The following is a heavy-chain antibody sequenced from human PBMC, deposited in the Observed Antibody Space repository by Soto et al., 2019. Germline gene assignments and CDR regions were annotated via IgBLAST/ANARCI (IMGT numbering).Heavy chain of an antibody. CDR1: GYRFTSYG. CDR2: INAFNGNT. V-gene: IGHV1-18*01. J-gene: IGHJ6*02. Sequence: QVKLVQSGAEVKNPGASVKVSCKASGYRFTSYGIGWVRQAPGQGLEWMGWINAFNGNTNYAQNLQGRVTLTTDTSTSTACMELSSLRSTDTAVYYCSMVDVDVTPSPQDVWCQGTTVTVSS. D-gene: IGHD2-2*03. CDR3: SMVDVDVTPSPQDV.